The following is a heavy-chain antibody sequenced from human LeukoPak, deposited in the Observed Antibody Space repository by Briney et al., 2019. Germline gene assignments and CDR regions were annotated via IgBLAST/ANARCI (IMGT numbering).Heavy chain of an antibody. J-gene: IGHJ3*02. CDR1: GGSVSSSNW. D-gene: IGHD5-18*01. CDR2: IYHSGST. V-gene: IGHV4-4*02. Sequence: PSGTLSLTCAVSGGSVSSSNWWSWVRQPPGKGLEWIGEIYHSGSTNYNPSLKSRVTISVDKSKNQFSLKLSSVTAADTAVYYCARDHSYGFDAFDIWGQGTMVTVSS. CDR3: ARDHSYGFDAFDI.